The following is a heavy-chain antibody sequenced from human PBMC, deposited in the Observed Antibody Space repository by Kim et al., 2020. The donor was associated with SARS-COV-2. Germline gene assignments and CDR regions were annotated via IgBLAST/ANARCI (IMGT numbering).Heavy chain of an antibody. J-gene: IGHJ6*02. CDR3: ARGGADYYSSSGYYPTLTGMDV. D-gene: IGHD3-22*01. CDR2: IYSGGST. Sequence: GGSLRLSCAASGFTVSSNYMSWVRQAPGKGLEWVSVIYSGGSTYYADSVKGRFTISRHNSKNTLYLQMNSLGADNNAVYYCARGGADYYSSSGYYPTLTGMDVWGQGTTVTVSS. CDR1: GFTVSSNY. V-gene: IGHV3-53*04.